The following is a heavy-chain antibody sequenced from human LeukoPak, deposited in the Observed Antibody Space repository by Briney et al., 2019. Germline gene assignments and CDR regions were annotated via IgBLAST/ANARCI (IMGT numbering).Heavy chain of an antibody. CDR3: AKGGATVTRYVDQ. Sequence: GGSLRLSCAASGFTFSSYSMQWVRQAPGKGLEWVAIIGSDGYSKYYGDSVKGRFTISRDNSKHAVYMQMNSPRSEDTAVYYCAKGGATVTRYVDQWGQGTLVTVSS. V-gene: IGHV3-30*02. CDR2: IGSDGYSK. D-gene: IGHD4-17*01. CDR1: GFTFSSYS. J-gene: IGHJ4*02.